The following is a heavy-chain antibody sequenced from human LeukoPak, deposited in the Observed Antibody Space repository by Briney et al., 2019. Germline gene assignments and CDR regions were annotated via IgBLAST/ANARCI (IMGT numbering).Heavy chain of an antibody. CDR1: GYPFTGYY. J-gene: IGHJ4*02. CDR2: INPNSGGT. D-gene: IGHD3-22*01. Sequence: GASVKVSCKASGYPFTGYYMHWVRQAPGQGLEWMGWINPNSGGTNYAQKFQGRVTMTRDTSISTAYMELSRLRSDDTAVYYCARPARPRGYYYDSSGYYYGDYFDYWGQGTLVTVSS. V-gene: IGHV1-2*02. CDR3: ARPARPRGYYYDSSGYYYGDYFDY.